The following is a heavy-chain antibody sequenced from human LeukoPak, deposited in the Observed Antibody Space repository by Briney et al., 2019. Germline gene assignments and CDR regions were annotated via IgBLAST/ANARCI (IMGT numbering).Heavy chain of an antibody. CDR3: ARGVVVLNRAFDI. CDR1: GFTLSRYS. V-gene: IGHV3-48*01. J-gene: IGHJ3*02. CDR2: ISSSSSTI. Sequence: GGSLRLSCAASGFTLSRYSMNWVRQAPGKGLEWVSYISSSSSTIYYADSVKGRFTISRDNAKNSLYLQMNSLRAEYTAVYYCARGVVVLNRAFDIWGQGTMVTVSS. D-gene: IGHD2-2*01.